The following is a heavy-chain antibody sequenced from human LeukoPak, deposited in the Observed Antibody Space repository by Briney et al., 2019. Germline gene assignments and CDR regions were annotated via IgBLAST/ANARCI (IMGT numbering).Heavy chain of an antibody. Sequence: KPSETLSLTCVVYGGSFSDYYWSWIRQPPGKGLEWIGEINHSGSTKYNPSLKSRVTISIHTSKNQFSLKLSSVTAADTAVYYCARHLSYYYYMDVWGKGTTVTVSS. CDR2: INHSGST. J-gene: IGHJ6*03. CDR1: GGSFSDYY. V-gene: IGHV4-34*01. CDR3: ARHLSYYYYMDV.